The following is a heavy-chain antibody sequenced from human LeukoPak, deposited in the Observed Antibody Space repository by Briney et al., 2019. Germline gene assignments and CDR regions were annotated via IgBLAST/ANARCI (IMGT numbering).Heavy chain of an antibody. CDR3: ARQEYCSGGSCYTWFDP. D-gene: IGHD2-15*01. CDR1: GYSINNYW. J-gene: IGHJ5*02. Sequence: GESLKISCKGSGYSINNYWIGWVRQMPGKGLEWIGIIYPADSDIRYSPSFQGQVTISADKSISTAYLQWSSLKASDTAMYYCARQEYCSGGSCYTWFDPWGQGTLVTVSS. V-gene: IGHV5-51*01. CDR2: IYPADSDI.